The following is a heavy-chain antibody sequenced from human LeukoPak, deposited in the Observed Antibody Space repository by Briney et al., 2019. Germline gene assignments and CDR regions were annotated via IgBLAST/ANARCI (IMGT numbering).Heavy chain of an antibody. J-gene: IGHJ1*01. V-gene: IGHV3-48*03. D-gene: IGHD3-22*01. CDR1: GFTFSSYG. CDR2: ISSSGSTI. CDR3: ARGSYDSSGYYSHH. Sequence: GGSLRLSCAASGFTFSSYGMNWVRQAPGKGLEWVSYISSSGSTIYYVDSVKGRFTISRDNAKNSLYLQMNSLRAEDTAVYYCARGSYDSSGYYSHHWGQGTLVTVSS.